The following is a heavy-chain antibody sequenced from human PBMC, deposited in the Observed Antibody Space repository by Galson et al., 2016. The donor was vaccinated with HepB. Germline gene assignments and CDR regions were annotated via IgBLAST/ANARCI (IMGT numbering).Heavy chain of an antibody. Sequence: SLRLSCAASGFTFSSYAMSWVRQAPGTGLEWVAAISASGGSTYYADSVKGRFTISRDNSKNTLYLQMNSLRAEDTAVYYCAKAADYYDSSGYYYLNWFYPWGQGTLVTVSS. CDR3: AKAADYYDSSGYYYLNWFYP. CDR2: ISASGGST. CDR1: GFTFSSYA. V-gene: IGHV3-23*01. D-gene: IGHD3-22*01. J-gene: IGHJ5*02.